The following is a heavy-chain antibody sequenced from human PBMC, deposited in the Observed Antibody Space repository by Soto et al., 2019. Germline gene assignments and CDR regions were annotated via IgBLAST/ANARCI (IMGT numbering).Heavy chain of an antibody. CDR3: ARASLSSSSELDC. D-gene: IGHD6-6*01. Sequence: PGESLKISCKGSGYSFTSYWIGWVRQMPGKGLEWMGVIYPGDSDTRYSPSFQGQVTITADKSISTAYLHWSSLKASDTAMYFCARASLSSSSELDCWGQGTLVTVSS. V-gene: IGHV5-51*01. J-gene: IGHJ4*02. CDR2: IYPGDSDT. CDR1: GYSFTSYW.